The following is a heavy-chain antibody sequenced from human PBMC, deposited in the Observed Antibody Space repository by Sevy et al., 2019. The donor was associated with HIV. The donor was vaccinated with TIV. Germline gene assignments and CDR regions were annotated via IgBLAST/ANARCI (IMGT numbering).Heavy chain of an antibody. D-gene: IGHD1-26*01. Sequence: SETLSLTCTVSGGSITSLYWNWIRQPPGKGLEWIANIYYHGHINYNPSLKSRFTLSLDTSKNQCSLRLSSVTAADTAMYYCAGENAWGRGYSWGQGTLVTVSS. J-gene: IGHJ4*02. CDR2: IYYHGHI. V-gene: IGHV4-59*11. CDR1: GGSITSLY. CDR3: AGENAWGRGYS.